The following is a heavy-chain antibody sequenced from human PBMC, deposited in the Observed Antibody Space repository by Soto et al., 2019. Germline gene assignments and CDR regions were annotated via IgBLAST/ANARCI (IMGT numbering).Heavy chain of an antibody. J-gene: IGHJ6*02. CDR1: GYTFTVYA. Sequence: ASVKVSCKASGYTFTVYAMHWVRQAPGQRLEWMGWINAGNGNTKYSQKFQGRVTITRDTSASTAYMELSSLRSEDTAVYYCAAEGPPDSPSPYYYYYGMDVWGQGTTVTVSS. CDR3: AAEGPPDSPSPYYYYYGMDV. CDR2: INAGNGNT. V-gene: IGHV1-3*01.